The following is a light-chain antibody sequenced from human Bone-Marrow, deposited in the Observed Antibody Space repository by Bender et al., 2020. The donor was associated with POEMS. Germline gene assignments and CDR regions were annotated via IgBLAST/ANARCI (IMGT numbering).Light chain of an antibody. J-gene: IGLJ3*02. CDR2: DDT. V-gene: IGLV3-21*02. Sequence: SYVLTQPPSVSVAPGQTAGITCGGNNIGSKSVHWYQQKPGQAPVLVVYDDTDRPSGIPERFSGSNSGNRATLTISRVEAGDEAAYYCQVWDSYDDPWVFGGGTKLTVL. CDR3: QVWDSYDDPWV. CDR1: NIGSKS.